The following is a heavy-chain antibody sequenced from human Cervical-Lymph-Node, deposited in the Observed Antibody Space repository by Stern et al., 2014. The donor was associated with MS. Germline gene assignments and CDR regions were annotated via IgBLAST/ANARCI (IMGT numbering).Heavy chain of an antibody. CDR3: ATSAFDY. V-gene: IGHV1-3*04. CDR2: IITGDGDT. CDR1: GYSFTDYP. J-gene: IGHJ4*02. Sequence: VQLVESGPEVKTTGASVTVSCQASGYSFTDYPIHWVRQAPGQGLEWVGCIITGDGDTRYSPRLQGRISITRDTSTRTAYLDLSSLRSADTAEYYCATSAFDYWGQGTLVTVS.